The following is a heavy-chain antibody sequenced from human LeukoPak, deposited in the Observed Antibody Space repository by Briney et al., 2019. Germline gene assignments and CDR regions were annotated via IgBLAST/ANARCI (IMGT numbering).Heavy chain of an antibody. V-gene: IGHV3-48*01. Sequence: PGRSLRLSCAASGFTFSSYSMNWVRQAPGKGLEWVSYISSSSSTIYYADSVKGRFTISRDNAKNSLYLQMNSLRAEDTAVYYCARPGYYYDSSGRKQNYYYYYMDVWGKGTTVTVSS. CDR2: ISSSSSTI. CDR3: ARPGYYYDSSGRKQNYYYYYMDV. J-gene: IGHJ6*03. CDR1: GFTFSSYS. D-gene: IGHD3-22*01.